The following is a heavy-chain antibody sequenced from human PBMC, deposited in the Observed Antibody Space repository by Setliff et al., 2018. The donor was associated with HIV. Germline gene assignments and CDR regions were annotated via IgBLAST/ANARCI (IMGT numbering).Heavy chain of an antibody. Sequence: PSETLSLTCTVSGASISSHYWSWIRQSPGKGLEWIGSIYYSETTNNNPSLKSRVTISVDTSKNQLSLKLRSVTAAETAVYYCARDPGGLYCRSTSCQGGCFDPWGQGTLVTVSS. CDR3: ARDPGGLYCRSTSCQGGCFDP. V-gene: IGHV4-59*11. CDR2: IYYSETT. J-gene: IGHJ5*02. D-gene: IGHD2-2*01. CDR1: GASISSHY.